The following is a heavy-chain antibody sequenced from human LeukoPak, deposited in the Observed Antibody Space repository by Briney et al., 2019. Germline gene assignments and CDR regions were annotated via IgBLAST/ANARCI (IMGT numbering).Heavy chain of an antibody. CDR3: AELGITMIGGV. Sequence: GGSLRLSCAASGFTFSIYSMNWVRQAPGKGLEWVSSISGSSSCIYYGDSVKGRFTISRDNAKNSLYLQMNSLRAEDTAVYYCAELGITMIGGVWGKGTTVTISS. CDR2: ISGSSSCI. D-gene: IGHD3-10*02. J-gene: IGHJ6*04. V-gene: IGHV3-21*01. CDR1: GFTFSIYS.